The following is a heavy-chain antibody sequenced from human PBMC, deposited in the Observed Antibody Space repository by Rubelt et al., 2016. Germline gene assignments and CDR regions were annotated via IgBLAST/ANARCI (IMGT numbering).Heavy chain of an antibody. D-gene: IGHD4-11*01. CDR3: AMVTTESGY. Sequence: EVQLVESGGGLVQPGGSLRLSCAASGFTFSSYSMNWVRQAPGKGLEWVSSISICSSYIYYADSVKCRFAISRENAKNSMYQQMNSLRAEDTAVYYCAMVTTESGYWGQGTLVTVSS. V-gene: IGHV3-21*01. CDR1: GFTFSSYS. CDR2: ISICSSYI. J-gene: IGHJ4*02.